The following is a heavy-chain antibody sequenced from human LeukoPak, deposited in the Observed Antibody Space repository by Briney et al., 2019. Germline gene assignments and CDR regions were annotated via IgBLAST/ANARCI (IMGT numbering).Heavy chain of an antibody. CDR2: ISYSGST. J-gene: IGHJ4*02. D-gene: IGHD5-12*01. V-gene: IGHV4-59*01. CDR3: ARQHRGYSGYDYFYY. CDR1: GGSISSYY. Sequence: PSETLSLTCTVSGGSISSYYWSWIRQPPGKGLEWIGYISYSGSTNYNPSLKSRVTISVDASKNQFSLKLSSVTAADTAVFYCARQHRGYSGYDYFYYWGQGTLVTVPS.